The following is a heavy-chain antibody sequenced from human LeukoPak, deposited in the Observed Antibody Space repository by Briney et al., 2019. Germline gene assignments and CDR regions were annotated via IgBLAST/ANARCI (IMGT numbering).Heavy chain of an antibody. CDR1: GGTFSSYG. V-gene: IGHV1-18*01. J-gene: IGHJ4*02. D-gene: IGHD2-15*01. CDR2: ISAYNGNT. CDR3: ARPIGYCSGGSCPGFYFDY. Sequence: ASVKVSCKASGGTFSSYGISWVRQAPGQGLEWMGWISAYNGNTNYAQKLQGRVTMTTDTSTSTAYMELRSLRSDDTAVYYCARPIGYCSGGSCPGFYFDYWGQGTLVTVSS.